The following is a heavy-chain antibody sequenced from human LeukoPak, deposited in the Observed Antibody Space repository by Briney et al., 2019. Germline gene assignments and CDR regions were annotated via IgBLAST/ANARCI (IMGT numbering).Heavy chain of an antibody. D-gene: IGHD3/OR15-3a*01. CDR1: GDSINKYH. CDR3: ARGHYDLNL. Sequence: SETLSLTCTVSGDSINKYHWTWIRQPPGKGLEWIGFIFSDGNTNYNPSLKSRLTISLGTSKNQFSLKLTSVTAADTAVYFCARGHYDLNLWGQGTLVTVSS. J-gene: IGHJ5*02. CDR2: IFSDGNT. V-gene: IGHV4-59*08.